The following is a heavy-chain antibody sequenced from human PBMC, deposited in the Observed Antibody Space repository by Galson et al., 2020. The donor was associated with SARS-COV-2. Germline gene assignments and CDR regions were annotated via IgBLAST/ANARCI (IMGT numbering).Heavy chain of an antibody. CDR2: INYTGST. Sequence: TLSLTCAVYGGSFSNYYWTWIRQPPGKGLEWIGDINYTGSTKYNPALKSRLTISVDTSKNQFSLKLSSVTAADTAVYYCARDSRYYDFLWGSYRRTTFYYFDSWGQGSLVSVSS. J-gene: IGHJ4*02. CDR3: ARDSRYYDFLWGSYRRTTFYYFDS. CDR1: GGSFSNYY. V-gene: IGHV4-34*01. D-gene: IGHD3-16*02.